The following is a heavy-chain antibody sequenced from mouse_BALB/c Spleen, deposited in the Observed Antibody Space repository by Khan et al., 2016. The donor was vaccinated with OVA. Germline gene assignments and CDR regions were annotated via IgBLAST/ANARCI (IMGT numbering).Heavy chain of an antibody. V-gene: IGHV1S81*02. D-gene: IGHD2-10*02. J-gene: IGHJ3*01. CDR3: TRSGYANPFAY. CDR2: LNPNNGGP. CDR1: GYTFSSYY. Sequence: QVQLKESGAELVKPGASVKLSCKASGYTFSSYYMYWVKQRPGQGLEWLGGLNPNNGGPHFNEKFTTKATLTVDKSSSTAYMHLSSLTSEDSAVYYCTRSGYANPFAYWGQGTLVNVSP.